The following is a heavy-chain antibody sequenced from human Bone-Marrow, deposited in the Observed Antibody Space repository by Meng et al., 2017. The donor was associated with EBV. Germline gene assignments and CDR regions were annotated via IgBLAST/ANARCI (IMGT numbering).Heavy chain of an antibody. CDR1: GYTFTSYG. V-gene: IGHV1-18*01. J-gene: IGHJ5*02. CDR2: ISAYNGNT. CDR3: ARNEPYYDFWSGYYPYNWFDP. Sequence: QVQLVQSGAEVKKPGASVKVSCKASGYTFTSYGISWVRQAPGQGLEWMGWISAYNGNTNYAQKLQGRVTMTTDTSTSTAYMELRSLRSDDTAVYYCARNEPYYDFWSGYYPYNWFDPWGQGTLGNVSS. D-gene: IGHD3-3*01.